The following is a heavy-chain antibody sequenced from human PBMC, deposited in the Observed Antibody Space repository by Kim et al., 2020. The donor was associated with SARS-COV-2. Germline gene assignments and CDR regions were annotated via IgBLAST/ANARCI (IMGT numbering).Heavy chain of an antibody. CDR2: ISDSGVRT. Sequence: GGSLRLSCAASGFTFSRYAMSWARQAPGKGLEWVSTISDSGVRTHYADSVKGRFNISRDNSKSTLFLQMNSLRAEDTADYHCEASDYWGQGSLVTVAS. CDR1: GFTFSRYA. V-gene: IGHV3-23*01. J-gene: IGHJ4*02. CDR3: EASDY.